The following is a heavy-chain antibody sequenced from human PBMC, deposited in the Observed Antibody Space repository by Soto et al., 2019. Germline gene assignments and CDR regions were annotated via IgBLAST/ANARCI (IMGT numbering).Heavy chain of an antibody. CDR3: TTENTGTRPTVALDF. CDR2: LSTFNGNT. V-gene: IGHV1-18*04. D-gene: IGHD6-19*01. J-gene: IGHJ4*02. CDR1: GYTFINYG. Sequence: QVQLVQSGGEVKKPGASVKVSCKTSGYTFINYGITWVRQAPGQGLEWMGWLSTFNGNTNYAQKFQGRVTMPRDTSTTTDYMELRTLRSDDTAMYYCTTENTGTRPTVALDFWGQGTLVTVSS.